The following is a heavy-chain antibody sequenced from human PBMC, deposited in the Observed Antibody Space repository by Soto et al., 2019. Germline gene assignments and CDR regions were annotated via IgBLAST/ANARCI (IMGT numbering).Heavy chain of an antibody. D-gene: IGHD1-1*01. J-gene: IGHJ5*02. CDR1: GGTFSNYG. CDR2: IIPFFGTT. CDR3: ARAAQTRNDWNDLGNGFDP. V-gene: IGHV1-69*01. Sequence: QVQLVQSGAGVKKPGSSVKVSCKASGGTFSNYGVSWVRQAPGHGLEWMGGIIPFFGTTNYAQKFQGRLTITADESTGTAYMELNRLMPADTAVYFCARAAQTRNDWNDLGNGFDPWGQGTLVTVSS.